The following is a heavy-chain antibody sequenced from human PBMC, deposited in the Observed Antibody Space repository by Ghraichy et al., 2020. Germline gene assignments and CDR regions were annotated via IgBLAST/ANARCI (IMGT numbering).Heavy chain of an antibody. V-gene: IGHV3-21*01. CDR1: GFTFSSYS. Sequence: GGSLRLSCAASGFTFSSYSMNWVRQAPGKGLEWVSSISSSSSYIYYADSVKGRFTISRDNAKNSLYLQMNSLRAEDTAVYYCARDLIQVSPYNTAMVKRLGESDAFDIWGQGTMVTVSS. CDR3: ARDLIQVSPYNTAMVKRLGESDAFDI. CDR2: ISSSSSYI. D-gene: IGHD5-18*01. J-gene: IGHJ3*02.